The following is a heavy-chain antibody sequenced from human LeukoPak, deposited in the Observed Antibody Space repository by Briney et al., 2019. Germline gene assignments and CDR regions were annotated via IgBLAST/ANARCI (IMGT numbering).Heavy chain of an antibody. CDR2: VHHNGTT. V-gene: IGHV4-4*08. CDR3: AKVVNDSYSDY. CDR1: GASITSDY. D-gene: IGHD2-21*01. Sequence: SETLSLTCSVSGASITSDYWSWIRQPPGKGLEWMGYVHHNGTTKYNPSLNSRVTISMDTSKSQFSLKLTPVTVEVTAIDYCAKVVNDSYSDYWGQGALVTVSS. J-gene: IGHJ4*02.